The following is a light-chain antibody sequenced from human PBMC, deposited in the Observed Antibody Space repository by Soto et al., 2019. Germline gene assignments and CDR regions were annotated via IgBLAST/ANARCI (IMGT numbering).Light chain of an antibody. CDR1: SGSIASNY. V-gene: IGLV6-57*04. J-gene: IGLJ2*01. CDR3: QSYDSSSVV. Sequence: FMLTQPHSVSESPGKTVTISCTRSSGSIASNYVQWYQQRPGSAPTTVISEDNQRPSGVPDRFSGSIDSSSNSASLTISGLKTEDEADYYCQSYDSSSVVFGGWTKLTVL. CDR2: EDN.